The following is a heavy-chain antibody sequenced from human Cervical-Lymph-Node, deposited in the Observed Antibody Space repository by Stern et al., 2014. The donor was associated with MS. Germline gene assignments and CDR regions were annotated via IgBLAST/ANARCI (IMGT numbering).Heavy chain of an antibody. CDR3: ARADGSKDDY. Sequence: VQLVESGGGLVKPGGSLRLSCTASGFTFSDYYMSWIRQAPGQGLEWISYIRSRDGTIFYADSVKGRFTISRDNAKNSLYLQMNSLRAEDTAVYYCARADGSKDDYWGQGTLVTVSS. CDR1: GFTFSDYY. J-gene: IGHJ4*02. V-gene: IGHV3-11*01. D-gene: IGHD3-10*01. CDR2: IRSRDGTI.